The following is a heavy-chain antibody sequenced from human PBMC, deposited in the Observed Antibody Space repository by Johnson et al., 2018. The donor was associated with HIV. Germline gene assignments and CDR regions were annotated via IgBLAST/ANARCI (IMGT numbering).Heavy chain of an antibody. D-gene: IGHD3-16*01. J-gene: IGHJ3*02. Sequence: QVRLVESGGGVVQPGRSLRLSCAASGFTFSSYGMHWVRQAPGKGLEWVAVISYDGSNKYYADSVKGRFTISRDNSKNTLYLQMNSLRAEDTAVYYCAKWGLGGAPKGAFEIGGQGTMVTVSS. CDR2: ISYDGSNK. CDR1: GFTFSSYG. CDR3: AKWGLGGAPKGAFEI. V-gene: IGHV3-30*18.